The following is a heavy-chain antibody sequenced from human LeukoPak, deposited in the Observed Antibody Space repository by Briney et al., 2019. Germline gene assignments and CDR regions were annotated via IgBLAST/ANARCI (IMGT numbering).Heavy chain of an antibody. Sequence: SETLSLTCTVSGGSISSYYWSWIRQPPGKGLEWIGYISYSGSTNYNPSLKSRVTISVDTSKNQFSLKLSSVTAADTAVYYCARDRYSYGFGELSPGVFDYWGQGTLVTVSS. CDR1: GGSISSYY. J-gene: IGHJ4*02. V-gene: IGHV4-59*12. CDR2: ISYSGST. D-gene: IGHD3-10*01. CDR3: ARDRYSYGFGELSPGVFDY.